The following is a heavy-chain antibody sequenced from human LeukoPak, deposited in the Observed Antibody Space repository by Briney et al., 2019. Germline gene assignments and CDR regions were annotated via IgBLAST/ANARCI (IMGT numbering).Heavy chain of an antibody. V-gene: IGHV3-74*01. J-gene: IGHJ3*02. CDR3: AREAGYVANGFDI. CDR1: GFTFSTYW. CDR2: INSDGSRT. D-gene: IGHD2-15*01. Sequence: GGSLRLSCAASGFTFSTYWMHWVRHAPGKGLGWVSRINSDGSRTTYADSVKGRFTISRDNAKNTLYVQMNSLRAEDTAVCYCAREAGYVANGFDIWGQGTMVTVSS.